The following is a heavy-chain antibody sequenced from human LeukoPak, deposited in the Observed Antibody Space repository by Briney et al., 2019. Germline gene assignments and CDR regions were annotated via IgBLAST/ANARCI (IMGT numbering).Heavy chain of an antibody. D-gene: IGHD3-22*01. CDR1: GFTVSSNY. Sequence: GGSLRLSCAASGFTVSSNYMSWVRQAPGKGLEWVSVIYSGGSTYYADSVKGRFTISRHNSKNTLYIQMNSPRAEDTAVYYCARAHRYYYDSSGYSLDPWGQGTLVTVSS. CDR3: ARAHRYYYDSSGYSLDP. V-gene: IGHV3-53*04. CDR2: IYSGGST. J-gene: IGHJ5*02.